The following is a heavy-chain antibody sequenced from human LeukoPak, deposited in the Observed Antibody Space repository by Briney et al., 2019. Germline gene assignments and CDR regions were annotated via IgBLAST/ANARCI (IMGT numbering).Heavy chain of an antibody. D-gene: IGHD5-12*01. Sequence: GGSLRLSCAASGFTFSSYSMNWARQAPGKGLEWVSSISSSSSYIYYADSVKGRFTISRDKAKNSLYLQMNSLRAEDTAIYYRAREGMVATSDYWGQGTLVTVSS. V-gene: IGHV3-21*01. CDR3: AREGMVATSDY. CDR1: GFTFSSYS. CDR2: ISSSSSYI. J-gene: IGHJ4*02.